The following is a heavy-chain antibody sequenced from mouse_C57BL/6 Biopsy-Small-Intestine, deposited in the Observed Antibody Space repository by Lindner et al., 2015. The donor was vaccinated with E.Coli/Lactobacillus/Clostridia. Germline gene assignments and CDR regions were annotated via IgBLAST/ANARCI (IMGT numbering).Heavy chain of an antibody. D-gene: IGHD4-1*01. CDR3: ASWVDY. CDR1: GYAFSSSW. J-gene: IGHJ2*01. Sequence: VQLQESGPELVKPGASVKISCKASGYAFSSSWMNWVKQRPGKGLEWIGRIYPGDGDTNYNGKFKGKATLTADKSSSTAYMQLSSLTSEDSAVYFCASWVDYWGQGTTLTVSS. CDR2: IYPGDGDT. V-gene: IGHV1-82*01.